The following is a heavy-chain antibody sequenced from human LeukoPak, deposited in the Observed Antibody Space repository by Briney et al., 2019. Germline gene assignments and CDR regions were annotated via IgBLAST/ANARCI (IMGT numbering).Heavy chain of an antibody. CDR2: INHSGST. CDR3: ARECISSGSYPVYFDY. D-gene: IGHD1-26*01. V-gene: IGHV4-34*01. Sequence: SETLSLTCAVYGGSFSGYYWGWIRQPPGKGLEWIGEINHSGSTNYNPSLKSRVTISVDTSKNQFSLKLSSVTAADTAVYYCARECISSGSYPVYFDYWGQGTLVTVSS. J-gene: IGHJ4*02. CDR1: GGSFSGYY.